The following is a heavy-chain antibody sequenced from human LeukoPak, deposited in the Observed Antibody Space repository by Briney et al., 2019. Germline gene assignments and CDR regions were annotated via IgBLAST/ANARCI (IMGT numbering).Heavy chain of an antibody. J-gene: IGHJ4*02. D-gene: IGHD3/OR15-3a*01. CDR1: GGSISSYY. CDR3: ARSHSVWTSFDY. V-gene: IGHV4-59*13. CDR2: IYYSGST. Sequence: SETLSLTCTVSGGSISSYYWSWIRQPPVKGREWIGYIYYSGSTNYNPSLKSRVTISVDTSKNQFSLKLSSVTAADTAVYYCARSHSVWTSFDYWGQGTLVTVSS.